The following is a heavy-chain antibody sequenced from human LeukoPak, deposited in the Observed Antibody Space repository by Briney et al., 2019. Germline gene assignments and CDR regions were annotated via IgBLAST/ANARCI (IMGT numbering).Heavy chain of an antibody. CDR3: ARSSGQYQLLYYYYYMDV. D-gene: IGHD2-2*01. CDR1: GGSITNGNYY. CDR2: IFASGNT. V-gene: IGHV4-61*02. J-gene: IGHJ6*03. Sequence: SETLSLTCTVSGGSITNGNYYWSWVRQPAGKGLEWIGRIFASGNTNYNPSLKSRVTISVDTSKNQSFLKLTSVTAADTAVYYCARSSGQYQLLYYYYYMDVWGKGTTVTVSS.